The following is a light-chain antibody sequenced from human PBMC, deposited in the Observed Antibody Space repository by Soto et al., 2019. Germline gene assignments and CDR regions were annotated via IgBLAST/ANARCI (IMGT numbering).Light chain of an antibody. J-gene: IGKJ5*01. CDR1: QSVSSY. V-gene: IGKV3-11*01. Sequence: EIVLTQSPATLSLSPGERATLSCRASQSVSSYLAWYQQKPGQAPRLLIYDASNRATGIPARFSGSGSRTDFTLTISSLQSEDFAVYYCQQYNNWPPITFGQGTRLEIK. CDR2: DAS. CDR3: QQYNNWPPIT.